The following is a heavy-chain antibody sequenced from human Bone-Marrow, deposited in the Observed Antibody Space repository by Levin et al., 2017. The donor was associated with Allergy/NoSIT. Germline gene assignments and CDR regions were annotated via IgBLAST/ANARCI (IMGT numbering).Heavy chain of an antibody. CDR1: GFSLSTTGVG. CDR2: IYWNDDR. V-gene: IGHV2-5*01. CDR3: AQEPPSGGHRYLHN. Sequence: NESGPTLVKPTQTLTLTCTFSGFSLSTTGVGVTWIRQPPGKALEWLALIYWNDDRHYSPSLRSRLTVTKDTSRNQVVLTMTNMDPKDTATYYCAQEPPSGGHRYLHNWGQGTLVTVSS. D-gene: IGHD1-26*01. J-gene: IGHJ1*01.